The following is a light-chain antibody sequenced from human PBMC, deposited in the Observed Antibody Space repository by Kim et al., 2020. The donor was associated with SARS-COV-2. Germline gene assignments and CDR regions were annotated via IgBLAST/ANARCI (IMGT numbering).Light chain of an antibody. CDR2: GAS. V-gene: IGKV3-15*01. CDR3: QQYNDWPYT. CDR1: ESGSSN. Sequence: SVSPEERVHPSCRASESGSSNLAWFQQIPGQVPRLLIYGASTRFPGTPARFTASGSGTEFTLTISSLQSEDFAIYYCQQYNDWPYTFGQGTKLEI. J-gene: IGKJ2*01.